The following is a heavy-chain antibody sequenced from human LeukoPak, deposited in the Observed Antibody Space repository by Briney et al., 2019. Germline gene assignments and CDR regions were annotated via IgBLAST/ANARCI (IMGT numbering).Heavy chain of an antibody. D-gene: IGHD2-21*02. CDR3: ARQEYCGGDCFEDN. V-gene: IGHV4-39*01. CDR2: IHYSGST. J-gene: IGHJ4*02. Sequence: SETLSLTCTVSGCSISSRNYYWGWIRQPPGKGLEWIGSIHYSGSTYYNPSLKSRVTISLDTSKNQFSLKLRSVTAADTAVYYCARQEYCGGDCFEDNWGQGTLVTVSS. CDR1: GCSISSRNYY.